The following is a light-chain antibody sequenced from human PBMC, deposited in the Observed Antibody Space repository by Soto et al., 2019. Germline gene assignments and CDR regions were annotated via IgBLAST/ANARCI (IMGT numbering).Light chain of an antibody. CDR1: QSVSSY. J-gene: IGKJ1*01. CDR3: QQRSNWPTA. V-gene: IGKV3-11*01. Sequence: EIVLTQSPATLSLSPGERATLSCRASQSVSSYLAWYQQKPGQAPRLLIYDASNRATGIPARFCGSGSGTDFTLTISSLEPEDFAVYYCQQRSNWPTAFGQGTKVEIK. CDR2: DAS.